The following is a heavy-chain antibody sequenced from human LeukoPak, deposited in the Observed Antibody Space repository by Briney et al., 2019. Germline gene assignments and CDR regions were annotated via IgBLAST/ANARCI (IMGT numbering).Heavy chain of an antibody. CDR2: IKSGTAGGTT. V-gene: IGHV3-15*07. CDR1: GLPVRKIL. Sequence: GALELSFGGSGLPVRKILMNRGRQAPGEGVEWVGRIKSGTAGGTTDFAAPVKGRFTISRDDSKNTLFLQLNSLTSDDTAVYYCAQGSGQYFYYWGQGTLVTVSS. CDR3: AQGSGQYFYY. J-gene: IGHJ4*02. D-gene: IGHD2-15*01.